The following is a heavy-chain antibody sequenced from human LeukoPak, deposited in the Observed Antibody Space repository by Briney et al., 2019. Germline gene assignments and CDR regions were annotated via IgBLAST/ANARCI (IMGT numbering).Heavy chain of an antibody. Sequence: GASVKVSCKASGYTFTNYGISWVRQAPGQGLEWMGWISAYNGNTNYAQKLQGRVTMTTDTSTSTAYMELRSLRSDDTAMYYCARDRGITMIVVGLFDYWGQGTLVTVSS. J-gene: IGHJ4*02. D-gene: IGHD3-22*01. CDR2: ISAYNGNT. CDR1: GYTFTNYG. V-gene: IGHV1-18*01. CDR3: ARDRGITMIVVGLFDY.